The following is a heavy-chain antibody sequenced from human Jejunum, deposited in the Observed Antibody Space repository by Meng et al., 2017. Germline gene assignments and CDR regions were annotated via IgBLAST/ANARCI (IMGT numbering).Heavy chain of an antibody. V-gene: IGHV4-4*02. CDR3: ARRDYSNWFYP. D-gene: IGHD4-11*01. Sequence: QVQLQEAGPGLVKPSGTLPLTCAVSGVSISSIYWWSWVRQPPGKGLEWIGQIYQTGSTNYNPSLQSRVTISVDTSKNQFSLKLSPVTAAETAVYYCARRDYSNWFYPWGQGTLVTVSS. J-gene: IGHJ5*02. CDR1: GVSISSIYW. CDR2: IYQTGST.